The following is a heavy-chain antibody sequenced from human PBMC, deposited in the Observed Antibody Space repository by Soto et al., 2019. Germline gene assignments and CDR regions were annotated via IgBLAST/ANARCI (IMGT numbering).Heavy chain of an antibody. Sequence: QVHLVESGGGVVQPGRSLGLSCAASGFTFNNYGMHWARQAPGKGLEWVAFISYDGSNKYYPDSVKGRFTISRDNSKNTLYLQMNSLRAEDTAMYYCAGGKYYFDYCGQGTLVTVSS. CDR2: ISYDGSNK. CDR3: AGGKYYFDY. J-gene: IGHJ4*02. D-gene: IGHD1-26*01. CDR1: GFTFNNYG. V-gene: IGHV3-33*01.